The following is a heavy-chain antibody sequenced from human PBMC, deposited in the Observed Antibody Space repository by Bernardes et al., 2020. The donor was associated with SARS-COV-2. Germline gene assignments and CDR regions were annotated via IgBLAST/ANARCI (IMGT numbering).Heavy chain of an antibody. V-gene: IGHV3-11*01. CDR3: AREGKDFYYSGMDV. CDR1: GFTFSDYY. Sequence: GSLRLPLAASGFTFSDYYMAWIRPARGKGLEWVSTMSRGGTTIHYADSVKGRFTISRDNAKNSLYLQMSSLRAEDTAVYYCAREGKDFYYSGMDVWGQGIMVTVFS. CDR2: MSRGGTTI. J-gene: IGHJ6*02. D-gene: IGHD2-15*01.